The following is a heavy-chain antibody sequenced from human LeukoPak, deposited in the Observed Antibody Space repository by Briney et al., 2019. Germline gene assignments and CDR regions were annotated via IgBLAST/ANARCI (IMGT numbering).Heavy chain of an antibody. Sequence: GGSLRLSCAASGFTFSSYAMHWVRQAPGKGLEWVSYISSSGSTIYYADSVKGRFTISRDNAKNSLYLQMNSLRAEDTAVYYCARHLGGSGSHDAFDIWGQGTMVTVSS. CDR2: ISSSGSTI. CDR1: GFTFSSYA. V-gene: IGHV3-48*04. D-gene: IGHD3-10*01. CDR3: ARHLGGSGSHDAFDI. J-gene: IGHJ3*02.